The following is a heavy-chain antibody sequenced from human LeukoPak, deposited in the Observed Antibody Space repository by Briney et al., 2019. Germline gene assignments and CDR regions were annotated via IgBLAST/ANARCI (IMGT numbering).Heavy chain of an antibody. CDR3: AKDTWQFAPDYYYYMDV. J-gene: IGHJ6*03. D-gene: IGHD2-21*01. Sequence: GGSLRLSCAASGFTFSSYSMNWVRQAPGKGLEWVSAISGSGGGTYYADSVKGRFTISRDNSKNTLYLQMNSLRAEDTALYYCAKDTWQFAPDYYYYMDVWGKGTTVTVSS. CDR1: GFTFSSYS. V-gene: IGHV3-23*01. CDR2: ISGSGGGT.